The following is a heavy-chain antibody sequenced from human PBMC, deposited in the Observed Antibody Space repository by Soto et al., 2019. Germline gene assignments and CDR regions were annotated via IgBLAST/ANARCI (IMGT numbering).Heavy chain of an antibody. J-gene: IGHJ6*02. CDR2: INHSGST. CDR1: GGSFSGYY. Sequence: SSETLSLTCAIYGGSFSGYYWSWIRQPPGKGLEWIGEINHSGSTNYNPSLKSRVTISVDTSKNQFSLKLSSVTAADTVVYYCARDFGDTNIGYYGMDVWGQGTTVTVSS. V-gene: IGHV4-34*01. CDR3: ARDFGDTNIGYYGMDV. D-gene: IGHD3-10*01.